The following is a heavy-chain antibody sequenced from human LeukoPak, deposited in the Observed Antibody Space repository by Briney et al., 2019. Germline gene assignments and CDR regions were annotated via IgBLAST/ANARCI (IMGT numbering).Heavy chain of an antibody. CDR1: GYTLTELS. J-gene: IGHJ4*02. CDR2: FDPEDGET. CDR3: ATVRLSYSSSWYFFDY. Sequence: ASVKVSCKVSGYTLTELSMHWVRQAPGKGLEWMGGFDPEDGETIYAQKFQGRVTMTEDTSTDTAYMELSSLRSEDTAVYYCATVRLSYSSSWYFFDYWGQGTLVTVSS. D-gene: IGHD6-13*01. V-gene: IGHV1-24*01.